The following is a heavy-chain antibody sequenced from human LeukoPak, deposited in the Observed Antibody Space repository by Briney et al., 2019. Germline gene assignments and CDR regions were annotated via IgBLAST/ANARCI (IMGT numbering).Heavy chain of an antibody. Sequence: SETLSLTCTVSGGSISSHYWSWIRQPPGKGLEWIGYIYYSGSTNYNPSLKSRVTISVDTSKNQFSLKLSSVTAADTAVHYCARATVTTLHFDYWGQGTLVTVSS. J-gene: IGHJ4*02. CDR2: IYYSGST. D-gene: IGHD4-11*01. CDR3: ARATVTTLHFDY. V-gene: IGHV4-59*11. CDR1: GGSISSHY.